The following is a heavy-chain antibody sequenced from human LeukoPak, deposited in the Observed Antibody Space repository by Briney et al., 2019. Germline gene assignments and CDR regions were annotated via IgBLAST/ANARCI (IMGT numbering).Heavy chain of an antibody. CDR3: AKDFDGYTYGTLDY. V-gene: IGHV3-30*02. CDR2: IRDDGSNK. Sequence: GGSLRLSCAASGFTFSSYGMHWVRQAPGKGLEWVAFIRDDGSNKYYADSVKGRFTISRDNSKNTLYLQMDSLRAEDTSVYYCAKDFDGYTYGTLDYWGQGTLVTVSS. CDR1: GFTFSSYG. J-gene: IGHJ4*02. D-gene: IGHD5-18*01.